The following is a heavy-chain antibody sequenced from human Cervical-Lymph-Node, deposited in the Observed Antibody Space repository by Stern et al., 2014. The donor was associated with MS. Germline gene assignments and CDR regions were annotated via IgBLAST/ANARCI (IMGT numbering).Heavy chain of an antibody. D-gene: IGHD2-15*01. J-gene: IGHJ4*02. CDR3: ARESRDSRGVFDY. CDR2: IYSSGST. Sequence: QMQLVQSGPGLVQPSETLSVTCTVSGGSISSFFWSWIRQPAGKGLEYIGRIYSSGSTDYNPSLKSRVTMSVDTSKNQFSLILSSVTAADTAVYYCARESRDSRGVFDYWGQGTLVTVSS. V-gene: IGHV4-4*07. CDR1: GGSISSFF.